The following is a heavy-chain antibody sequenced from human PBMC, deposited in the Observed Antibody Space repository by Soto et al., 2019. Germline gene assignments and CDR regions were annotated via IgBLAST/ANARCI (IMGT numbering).Heavy chain of an antibody. V-gene: IGHV3-11*01. CDR1: GFTFSDYY. CDR3: AREGPKYYYDSRRYPPAY. D-gene: IGHD3-22*01. Sequence: PGGSLRLSCAASGFTFSDYYMSWIRQAPGKGLEWVSYISSSGSTIYYADSVKGRFTISRDNAKNSLYLQMNSLRAEDTAVYYCAREGPKYYYDSRRYPPAYCGQGTLVTVSS. J-gene: IGHJ1*01. CDR2: ISSSGSTI.